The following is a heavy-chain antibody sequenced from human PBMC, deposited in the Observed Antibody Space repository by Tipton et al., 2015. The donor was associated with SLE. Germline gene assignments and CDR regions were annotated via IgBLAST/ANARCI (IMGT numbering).Heavy chain of an antibody. J-gene: IGHJ6*03. CDR3: ARGVSGYYSFFYMDV. D-gene: IGHD5-12*01. CDR2: INYSGST. Sequence: LRLSCTIYGGSFSGYHWSWIRQPPGKGLEWIGEINYSGSTNYNPSLKSRVTISIGTSKNQLSLKLSSVTAADTAVYFCARGVSGYYSFFYMDVWGEGTAVTISS. CDR1: GGSFSGYH. V-gene: IGHV4-34*01.